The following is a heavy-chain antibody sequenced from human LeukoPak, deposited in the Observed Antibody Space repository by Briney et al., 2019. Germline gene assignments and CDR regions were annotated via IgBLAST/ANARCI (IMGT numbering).Heavy chain of an antibody. Sequence: GGSLRLSCAASGFTFSDYYMSWLRQAPGKGLEWVSYVTSSGNTLEYADSVKGRFTISRDNDKNSLLLQRNSLRADDTDVYYCARARRGGPFDYWGQGTLVTVSS. J-gene: IGHJ4*02. CDR3: ARARRGGPFDY. V-gene: IGHV3-11*01. CDR1: GFTFSDYY. CDR2: VTSSGNTL. D-gene: IGHD3-16*01.